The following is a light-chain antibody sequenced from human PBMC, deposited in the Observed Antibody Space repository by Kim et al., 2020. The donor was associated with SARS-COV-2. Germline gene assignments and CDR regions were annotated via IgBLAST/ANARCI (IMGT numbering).Light chain of an antibody. CDR2: RNN. CDR3: SAWDHSLHGWV. CDR1: GDNVGNEG. Sequence: LRCHGKGDNVGNEGAAWLQHRQGHPPKPLTYRNNNRPSGISERLSASRSGNTASLTITGLQPEDEADYYCSAWDHSLHGWVFGGGTQLTVL. V-gene: IGLV10-54*01. J-gene: IGLJ3*02.